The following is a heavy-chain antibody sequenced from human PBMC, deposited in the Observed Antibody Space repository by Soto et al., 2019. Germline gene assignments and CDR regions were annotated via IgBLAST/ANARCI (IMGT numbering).Heavy chain of an antibody. Sequence: GGSLRLSCAASGFTFSSYAMSWGRQAPGKGLEWVSAISGSGGSTYYADSVKGRFTISRDNSKNTLYLQMNSLRAEDTAVYYCAKDLSEGSSWYNNWFDPWGQGTLVTVSS. V-gene: IGHV3-23*01. D-gene: IGHD6-13*01. CDR1: GFTFSSYA. J-gene: IGHJ5*02. CDR3: AKDLSEGSSWYNNWFDP. CDR2: ISGSGGST.